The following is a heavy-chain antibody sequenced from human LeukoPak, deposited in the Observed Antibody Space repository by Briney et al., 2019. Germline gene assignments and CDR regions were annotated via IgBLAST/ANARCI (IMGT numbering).Heavy chain of an antibody. CDR2: IIPIFGTA. D-gene: IGHD3-9*01. CDR3: ARVQLRYFDWLLRDYYYYYMDV. V-gene: IGHV1-69*13. Sequence: ASVKVSCKASGGTFSSYAISWVRQAPGQGLEWMGGIIPIFGTANYAQKFQGRVTITADESTSTAYMELSSLRSEDTAVYYCARVQLRYFDWLLRDYYYYYMDVWGKGTTVTISS. J-gene: IGHJ6*03. CDR1: GGTFSSYA.